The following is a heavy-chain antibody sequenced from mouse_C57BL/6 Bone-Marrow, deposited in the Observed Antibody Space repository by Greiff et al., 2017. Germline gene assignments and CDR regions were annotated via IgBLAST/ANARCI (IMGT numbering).Heavy chain of an antibody. V-gene: IGHV1-69*01. J-gene: IGHJ3*01. CDR1: GYTFTSYW. Sequence: QVQLQQPGAELVMPGASVKLSCKASGYTFTSYWMHWVKQRPGQGLEWIGEIDPSDSYTNYNQKFKGKSTLTVDKSSSTAYMQLSSLTSGDSAVYNCARLAYWGQGTLVTVSA. CDR2: IDPSDSYT. CDR3: ARLAY.